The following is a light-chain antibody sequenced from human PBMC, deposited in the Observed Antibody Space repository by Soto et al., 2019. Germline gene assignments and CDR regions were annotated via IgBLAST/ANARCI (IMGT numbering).Light chain of an antibody. Sequence: QSVLTQPPPVSGAPGQRVTISCTGSSSNIGAPYDVHWYQQLPGTAPKLLIYGNSNRPSGVPDRFSGSKSGTSASLAITGLQAEDEADYYCQSYDSSLSGSRVFGTGTKVTVL. V-gene: IGLV1-40*01. CDR3: QSYDSSLSGSRV. CDR2: GNS. CDR1: SSNIGAPYD. J-gene: IGLJ1*01.